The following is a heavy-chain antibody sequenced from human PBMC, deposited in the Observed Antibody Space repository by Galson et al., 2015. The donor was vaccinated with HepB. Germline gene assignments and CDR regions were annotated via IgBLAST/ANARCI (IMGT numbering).Heavy chain of an antibody. V-gene: IGHV1-8*01. CDR2: MNPNSGNT. D-gene: IGHD2-15*01. J-gene: IGHJ5*02. CDR1: GYTFTPYD. Sequence: SVKVSCKASGYTFTPYDINWVRQANGQGLEWMGWMNPNSGNTGYAQKFQGRVTMTRNTSISTAYMELSSLRSEDTAIYYCARQSGAYHWFDPWGHGTLVTVSS. CDR3: ARQSGAYHWFDP.